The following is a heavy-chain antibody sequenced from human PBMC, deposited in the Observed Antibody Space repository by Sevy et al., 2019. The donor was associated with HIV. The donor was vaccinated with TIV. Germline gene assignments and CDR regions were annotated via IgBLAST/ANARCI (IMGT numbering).Heavy chain of an antibody. CDR1: GFTFVNYA. V-gene: IGHV3-23*01. D-gene: IGHD3-16*01. Sequence: GGCLRLSCAASGFTFVNYAIIWVRQSPGKGLEWISTISNRGTTHYADSVKGRFTISRDNSDNTVSLQMNSLRVDDTAVCDCGRRVLGDKWGQGTLVTVSS. CDR2: ISNRGTT. CDR3: GRRVLGDK. J-gene: IGHJ4*02.